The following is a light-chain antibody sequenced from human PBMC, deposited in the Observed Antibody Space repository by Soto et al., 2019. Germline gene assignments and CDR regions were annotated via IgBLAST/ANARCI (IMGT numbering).Light chain of an antibody. Sequence: EIVLTQSPGTLSLSPGERATLSCRASQSVSSSYLAWYQQKPGQAPRLLIYGASSRATGIPDRFSGTGSGTDFTLTIRRLEPEDFAVYYCKQYDSSPKTFGQGTKVDI. CDR1: QSVSSSY. V-gene: IGKV3-20*01. CDR3: KQYDSSPKT. CDR2: GAS. J-gene: IGKJ1*01.